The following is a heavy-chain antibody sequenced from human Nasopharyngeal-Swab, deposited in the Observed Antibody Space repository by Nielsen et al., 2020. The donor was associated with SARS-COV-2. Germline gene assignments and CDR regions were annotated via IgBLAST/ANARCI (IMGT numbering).Heavy chain of an antibody. V-gene: IGHV4-59*12. J-gene: IGHJ4*02. CDR3: ARECGTGSGSYVDY. CDR2: IYHSGST. Sequence: SETLSLTCTVSGASISRYYWSWIRQPTGKGLEWIGYIYHSGSTYYNPSLKSRVTISVDRSKNQFSLKLSSVTAADTAVYYCARECGTGSGSYVDYWGQGTLVTVSS. D-gene: IGHD3-10*01. CDR1: GASISRYY.